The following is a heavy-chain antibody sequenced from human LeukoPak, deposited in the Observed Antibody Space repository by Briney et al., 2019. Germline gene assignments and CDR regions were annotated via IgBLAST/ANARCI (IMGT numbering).Heavy chain of an antibody. J-gene: IGHJ3*02. CDR1: GDSISNYY. CDR2: INYSGNT. Sequence: SETLSLTCTVSGDSISNYYWSWIRQPPGKGLEWIGYINYSGNTDYNPSLKSRVTISVDTSKNQFSLRLNSVTAADTAVYYCARYRNEALFAFDIWGQGTMVTVSS. V-gene: IGHV4-59*01. D-gene: IGHD1-14*01. CDR3: ARYRNEALFAFDI.